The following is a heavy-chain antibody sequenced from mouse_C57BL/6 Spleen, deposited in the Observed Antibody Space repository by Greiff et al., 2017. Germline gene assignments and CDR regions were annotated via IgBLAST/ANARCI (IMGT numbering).Heavy chain of an antibody. V-gene: IGHV1-20*01. CDR3: ARGGSSSWFAY. D-gene: IGHD1-1*01. CDR2: INPYNGDT. CDR1: GYSFTGYF. J-gene: IGHJ3*01. Sequence: DVKLVESGPELVKPGDSVKISCKASGYSFTGYFMNWVMQSHGKSLEWIGRINPYNGDTFYNQKFKGKATLTVDKSSSTAHMELRSLTSEDSAVYYCARGGSSSWFAYWGQGTLVTVSA.